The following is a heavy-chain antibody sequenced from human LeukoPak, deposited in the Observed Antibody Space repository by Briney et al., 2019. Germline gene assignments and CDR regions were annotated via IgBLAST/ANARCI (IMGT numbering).Heavy chain of an antibody. CDR2: IYTIGGA. CDR1: GGSVTSGNYY. V-gene: IGHV4-61*02. Sequence: SQTLSLTCTVPGGSVTSGNYYWNWIRHPAGKGLEWLGRIYTIGGASYNPSLKSGVTISIAASKNPFSLKLRAVTPTETAVYYCAREPPGYWGKGILVTVSS. CDR3: AREPPGY. J-gene: IGHJ4*02.